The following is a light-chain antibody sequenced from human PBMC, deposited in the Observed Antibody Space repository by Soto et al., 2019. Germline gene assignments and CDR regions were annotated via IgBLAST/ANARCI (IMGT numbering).Light chain of an antibody. V-gene: IGLV2-23*01. Sequence: QSALTQPASVSGSPGQSITISCTGTSSDVGSYNLVSWYQQHPGKAPKLMIYEGSKRPSGVSNRFSGFKSGNTASLTISGLKSEGEADYYCCSYAGSSNVVFGGGTKLTVL. CDR1: SSDVGSYNL. CDR3: CSYAGSSNVV. J-gene: IGLJ2*01. CDR2: EGS.